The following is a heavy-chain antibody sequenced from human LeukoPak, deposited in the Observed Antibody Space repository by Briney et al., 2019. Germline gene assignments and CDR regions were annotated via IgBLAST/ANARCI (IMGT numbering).Heavy chain of an antibody. V-gene: IGHV3-71*01. CDR1: GFTFSSHW. D-gene: IGHD3-10*01. CDR3: ARVRSDYGLGCYFDY. J-gene: IGHJ4*02. CDR2: IRHKAYGVTA. Sequence: GGSLRLSCAVSGFTFSSHWMHWVRQAPGKGLEWVSFIRHKAYGVTAEYAASVKGRFTFSRDDSKSITYLQMNTLKSEDTAVYYCARVRSDYGLGCYFDYWGQGTLVTVSS.